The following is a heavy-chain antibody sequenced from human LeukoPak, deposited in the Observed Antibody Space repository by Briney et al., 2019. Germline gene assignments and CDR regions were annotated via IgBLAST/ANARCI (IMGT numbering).Heavy chain of an antibody. J-gene: IGHJ5*02. V-gene: IGHV1-69*13. CDR2: IIPIFGTA. CDR1: GGTFSSYA. Sequence: GASVKVSCKASGGTFSSYAISWVRQAPGQGLEWMGGIIPIFGTANYEQKFQGRVTITADESTSTAYMELSSLRSEDTAVYYCARDFPDSSGPHGWFDPWGQGTLVTVSS. CDR3: ARDFPDSSGPHGWFDP. D-gene: IGHD3-22*01.